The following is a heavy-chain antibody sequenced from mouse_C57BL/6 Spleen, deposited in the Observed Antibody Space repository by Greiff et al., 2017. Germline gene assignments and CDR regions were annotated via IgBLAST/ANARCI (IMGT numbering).Heavy chain of an antibody. J-gene: IGHJ1*03. V-gene: IGHV2-6*02. CDR1: GFSLTSYG. CDR3: ARNYGSSPYWYFDV. Sequence: LVAPSQSLSITCTVSGFSLTSYGVHWVRQPPGKGLEWLVVIWSDGSTTYNSALKSRLSISKDNSKSQVFLKMNSLQTDDTAMYYCARNYGSSPYWYFDVWGTGTTVTVSS. D-gene: IGHD1-1*01. CDR2: IWSDGST.